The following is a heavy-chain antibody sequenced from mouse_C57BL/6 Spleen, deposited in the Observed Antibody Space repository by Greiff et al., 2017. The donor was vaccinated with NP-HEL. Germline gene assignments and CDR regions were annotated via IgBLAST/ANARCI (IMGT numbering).Heavy chain of an antibody. J-gene: IGHJ1*03. Sequence: VKLMESGPELVKPGASVKISCKASGYAFSSSWMNWVKQRPGKGLEWIGRIYPGDGDTNYNGKFKGKATLTADKSSSTAYMQLSSLTSEDSAVYFCAREETTVGDCYFDVWGTGTTVTVSS. CDR2: IYPGDGDT. CDR3: AREETTVGDCYFDV. CDR1: GYAFSSSW. V-gene: IGHV1-82*01. D-gene: IGHD1-1*01.